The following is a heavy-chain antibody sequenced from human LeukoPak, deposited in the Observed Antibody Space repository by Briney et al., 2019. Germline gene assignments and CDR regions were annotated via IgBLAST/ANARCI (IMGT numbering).Heavy chain of an antibody. J-gene: IGHJ6*03. V-gene: IGHV1-2*02. D-gene: IGHD6-13*01. CDR1: GYTFTGYY. Sequence: GASVKVSCKASGYTFTGYYMHWVRQAPGQGLEWMGWINPNSGGTNYAQKFQGRVTMTRDTSISTAYMELRSLRSDDTAVYYCARRALLAAAGATHYYYYMDVWGKGTTVTVSS. CDR2: INPNSGGT. CDR3: ARRALLAAAGATHYYYYMDV.